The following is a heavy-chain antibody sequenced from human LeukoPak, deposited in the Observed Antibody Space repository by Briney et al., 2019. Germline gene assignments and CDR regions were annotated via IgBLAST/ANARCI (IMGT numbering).Heavy chain of an antibody. CDR2: IRYDGSNK. Sequence: GGSLRLSCAASGFTFSNYGMHWVRQAPGKGLGWVTFIRYDGSNKHYADSVKGGFTISRDNSKNTLYLQMNSLRPEDTAVYHCVKGYSYGVDSWGHGTLVTVSS. V-gene: IGHV3-30*02. CDR3: VKGYSYGVDS. D-gene: IGHD5-18*01. CDR1: GFTFSNYG. J-gene: IGHJ5*01.